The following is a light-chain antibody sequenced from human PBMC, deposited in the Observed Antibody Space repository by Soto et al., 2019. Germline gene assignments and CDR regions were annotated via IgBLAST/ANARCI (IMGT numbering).Light chain of an antibody. V-gene: IGKV3-15*01. CDR1: ESVSNN. J-gene: IGKJ4*01. CDR2: GAS. Sequence: EIVLTQSPATLSVSQGERATLSCRASESVSNNLAGYQQKPGQAPRLLIFGASARATGIPARFSGSGSGTEFTLTISSLQSEDFAVYYCQQYNKWPLTFGGGTKVEIK. CDR3: QQYNKWPLT.